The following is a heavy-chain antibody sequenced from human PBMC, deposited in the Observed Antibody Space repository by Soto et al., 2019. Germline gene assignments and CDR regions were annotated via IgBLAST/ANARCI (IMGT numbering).Heavy chain of an antibody. J-gene: IGHJ4*02. CDR1: GDSISPYY. Sequence: WETLSLTCTVSGDSISPYYWTWIRQPPGKGLEWTGYIYHSGSTNYSPSLKSRVTISVDTSKNQFSLKLSSVTAADTAVYYCARAVAGTVDYWGQGTLVTVSS. CDR3: ARAVAGTVDY. V-gene: IGHV4-59*01. D-gene: IGHD6-19*01. CDR2: IYHSGST.